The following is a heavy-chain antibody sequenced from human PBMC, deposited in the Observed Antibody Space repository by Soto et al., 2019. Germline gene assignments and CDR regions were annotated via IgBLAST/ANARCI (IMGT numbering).Heavy chain of an antibody. Sequence: PGGSLRLSCAASGFTFSSYGMHWVRQAPGKGLEWVAVISYDGSNKYYADSVKGRFTISRDNSKNTLCLQMNSLRAEDTAVYYCAKGLARREYYDSSGQKPSYGMDVWGQGTTVTVSS. V-gene: IGHV3-30*18. D-gene: IGHD3-22*01. CDR2: ISYDGSNK. CDR3: AKGLARREYYDSSGQKPSYGMDV. CDR1: GFTFSSYG. J-gene: IGHJ6*02.